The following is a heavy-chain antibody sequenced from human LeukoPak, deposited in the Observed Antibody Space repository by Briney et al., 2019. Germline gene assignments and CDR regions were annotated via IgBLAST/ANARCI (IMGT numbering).Heavy chain of an antibody. D-gene: IGHD5-12*01. Sequence: SETLSLTCTVSGGSISSGSYYWSWIRQPAGKGLEWIGRIYTSGSTNYSPSLKSRVTISVDTSKNQFSLKLSSVTAADTAVYYCARYSGYDSRFDYWGQGTLVTVSS. CDR3: ARYSGYDSRFDY. J-gene: IGHJ4*02. V-gene: IGHV4-61*02. CDR1: GGSISSGSYY. CDR2: IYTSGST.